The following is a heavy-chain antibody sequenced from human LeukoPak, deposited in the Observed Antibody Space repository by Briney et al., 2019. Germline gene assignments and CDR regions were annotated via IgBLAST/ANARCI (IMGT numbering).Heavy chain of an antibody. V-gene: IGHV3-21*01. D-gene: IGHD2-15*01. CDR3: ATALGYCSGGSCELDY. J-gene: IGHJ4*02. CDR2: ISSSSSYI. CDR1: GFTFSSYS. Sequence: GGSLRLSCAASGFTFSSYSMNWVRQAPGKGLEWVSSISSSSSYIYYADSVKGRFTISRDNAKNSLYLQMNSLRAEDTAVYYCATALGYCSGGSCELDYWGQGTLVTVSS.